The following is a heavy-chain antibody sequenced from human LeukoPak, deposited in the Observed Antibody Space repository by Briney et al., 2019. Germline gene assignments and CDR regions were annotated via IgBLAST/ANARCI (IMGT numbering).Heavy chain of an antibody. D-gene: IGHD3-10*02. CDR3: LFSIFQH. CDR1: GFTFSDAW. J-gene: IGHJ1*01. Sequence: GGSPRLSCAASGFTFSDAWMSWVRQAPGKGLEWVGRIKSKTDGETIDYATPMKDRFRISRDDSKNTLYLQMNSLKTEDTAVYYCLFSIFQHWGQGTLVTVSS. CDR2: IKSKTDGETI. V-gene: IGHV3-15*01.